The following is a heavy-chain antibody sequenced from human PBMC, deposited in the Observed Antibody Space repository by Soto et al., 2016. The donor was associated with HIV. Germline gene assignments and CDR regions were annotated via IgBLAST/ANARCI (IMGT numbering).Heavy chain of an antibody. Sequence: QVQLQQWGAGLLKPLETLSLTCAVYGGSFSGYYWTWIRQPPGKGLEWIGEINHSGNSNNNPSLKSRLSISVDTSKNQFSLKLSSVTAADTAVYYCARRGXGSGNAIASWYFDLWGLATPVTVSS. D-gene: IGHD2-15*01. CDR1: GGSFSGYY. J-gene: IGHJ2*01. CDR2: INHSGNS. CDR3: ARRGXGSGNAIASWYFDL. V-gene: IGHV4-34*01.